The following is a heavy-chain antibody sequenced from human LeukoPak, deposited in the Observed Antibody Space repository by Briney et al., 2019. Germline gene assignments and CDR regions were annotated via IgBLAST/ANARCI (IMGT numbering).Heavy chain of an antibody. Sequence: GSLRLSCAASGFTFSSYAMSWVRQAPGKGLEWVSAISGSGGSTYYADSVKGRFTISRDNSKNTLYLQMNSLRAEDTAVYSCARRYYDFWSGPHDYWGQGTLVTVSS. J-gene: IGHJ4*02. D-gene: IGHD3-3*01. V-gene: IGHV3-23*01. CDR3: ARRYYDFWSGPHDY. CDR2: ISGSGGST. CDR1: GFTFSSYA.